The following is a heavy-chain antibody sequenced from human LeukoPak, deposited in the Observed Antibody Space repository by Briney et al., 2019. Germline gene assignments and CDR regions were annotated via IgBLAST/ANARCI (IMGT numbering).Heavy chain of an antibody. CDR3: ARDLGVLLWFGELGAFDI. V-gene: IGHV4-39*07. CDR2: IYYSGST. CDR1: GGSISSSSYY. J-gene: IGHJ3*02. Sequence: PSETLSLTCTVSGGSISSSSYYWGWIRQPPGKGLEWIGSIYYSGSTYYNPSLKSRVTISVDTSKNQFSLKLSSVTAADTAVYYCARDLGVLLWFGELGAFDIWGQGTMVTVSS. D-gene: IGHD3-10*01.